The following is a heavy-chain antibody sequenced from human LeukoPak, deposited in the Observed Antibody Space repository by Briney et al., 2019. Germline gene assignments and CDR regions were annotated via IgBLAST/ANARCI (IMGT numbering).Heavy chain of an antibody. J-gene: IGHJ4*02. V-gene: IGHV4-4*07. CDR2: IYTSGST. Sequence: SETLSLTCTVSGGSISSYYWSWIRQPAGKGLEWIGRIYTSGSTNYNPSLKSRVTMSVDTSKNQFSLKLSSVTAADTAVYYCARGVAYGSGSYYTYLYYFDYWGQGTLVTVSS. CDR1: GGSISSYY. D-gene: IGHD3-10*01. CDR3: ARGVAYGSGSYYTYLYYFDY.